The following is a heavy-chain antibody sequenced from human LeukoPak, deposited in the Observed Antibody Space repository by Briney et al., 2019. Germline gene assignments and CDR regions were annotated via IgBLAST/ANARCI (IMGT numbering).Heavy chain of an antibody. CDR1: GFTFSGSA. D-gene: IGHD6-13*01. Sequence: GGSLRLSCAASGFTFSGSAMHWVRQASGKGLEWVGRIRSKASSYATAYAASVKGRFTISRDDSKNTAYLQMNSLKTEDTAVYYCTTRNLYSSSWYLDYWGQGTLVTVSS. V-gene: IGHV3-73*01. CDR2: IRSKASSYAT. J-gene: IGHJ4*02. CDR3: TTRNLYSSSWYLDY.